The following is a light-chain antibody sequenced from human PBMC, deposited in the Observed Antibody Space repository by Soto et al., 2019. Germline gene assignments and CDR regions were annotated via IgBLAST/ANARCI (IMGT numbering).Light chain of an antibody. CDR2: DAS. V-gene: IGKV3-11*01. CDR3: QQRSNWPVT. CDR1: QSVSSY. Sequence: EIALTQSPATLSLSPGERATLSCLASQSVSSYLAWYQQKPGQAPRLLIYDASNRATGIPARFSGSGSGTDFTLTISSLEPEDFAVYYCQQRSNWPVTFGQGTKVDIK. J-gene: IGKJ1*01.